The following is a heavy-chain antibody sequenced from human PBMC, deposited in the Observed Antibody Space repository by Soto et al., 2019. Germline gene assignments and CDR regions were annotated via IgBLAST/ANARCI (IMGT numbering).Heavy chain of an antibody. CDR1: GFTFTNYV. Sequence: HPGGSLRLSCAASGFTFTNYVMHWVRQAPGKGLEWAAVISSDGNNKYYVDSVKDRFTISRDNSKNTLYLQMNTLRGDDTAVYYCAKDRAMGHYQYYFDYWGQGTLVTVSS. V-gene: IGHV3-30*18. CDR3: AKDRAMGHYQYYFDY. D-gene: IGHD5-18*01. CDR2: ISSDGNNK. J-gene: IGHJ4*02.